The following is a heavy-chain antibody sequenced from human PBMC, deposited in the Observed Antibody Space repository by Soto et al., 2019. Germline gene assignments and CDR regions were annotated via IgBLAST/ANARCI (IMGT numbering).Heavy chain of an antibody. CDR1: GFTFRSHA. Sequence: PGGSLRLSCAGSGFTFRSHAMSWVRQAPGKGLEWVSGISGTGKSTYYADSVKGRFTISRDNSKNTLYLQGDSLRAEDTAVYYCAKAGEGVISEALSYWGQGTLVTVSS. CDR2: ISGTGKST. CDR3: AKAGEGVISEALSY. V-gene: IGHV3-23*01. J-gene: IGHJ4*02.